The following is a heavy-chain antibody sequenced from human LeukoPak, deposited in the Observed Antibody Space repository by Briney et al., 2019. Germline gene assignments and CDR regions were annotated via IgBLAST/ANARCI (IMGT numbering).Heavy chain of an antibody. Sequence: PSETLSLTCTVSGGSISSYYWSWIRQPPGKGLEWIGYIYYSGSTNYNPSLKSRVTISVDTSKNRFSLKLSSVTAADTAVYYCASIGGGSGYYYEYYFDYWGQGTLVTVSS. CDR2: IYYSGST. CDR1: GGSISSYY. CDR3: ASIGGGSGYYYEYYFDY. D-gene: IGHD3-22*01. V-gene: IGHV4-59*08. J-gene: IGHJ4*02.